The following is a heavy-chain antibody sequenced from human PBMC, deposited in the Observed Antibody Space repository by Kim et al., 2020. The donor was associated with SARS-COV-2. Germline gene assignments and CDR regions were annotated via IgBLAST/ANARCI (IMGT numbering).Heavy chain of an antibody. CDR1: GFTFGDYA. CDR2: ISWNRGSI. Sequence: GGSLRLSCAASGFTFGDYAMHWVRQAPGKGLEWVSGISWNRGSIGYADSVKGRFTISRDNAKNSLYLQMNSLRAEDTALYYCAKAAEWELSSFDYWGQGTLVTVSS. CDR3: AKAAEWELSSFDY. V-gene: IGHV3-9*01. D-gene: IGHD1-26*01. J-gene: IGHJ4*02.